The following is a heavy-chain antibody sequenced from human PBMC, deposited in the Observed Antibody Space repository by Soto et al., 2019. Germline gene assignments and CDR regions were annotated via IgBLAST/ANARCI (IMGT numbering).Heavy chain of an antibody. CDR1: GGSFSGYY. J-gene: IGHJ4*02. CDR2: INHSGST. CDR3: ARSAGTFDY. D-gene: IGHD1-7*01. V-gene: IGHV4-34*01. Sequence: XETLSLTCAVYGGSFSGYYWSWIRQPPGKGLEWIGEINHSGSTNYNPSLKSRVTISVDTSKNQFSLKLSSVTAADTAVYYCARSAGTFDYWGQGTLVTVSS.